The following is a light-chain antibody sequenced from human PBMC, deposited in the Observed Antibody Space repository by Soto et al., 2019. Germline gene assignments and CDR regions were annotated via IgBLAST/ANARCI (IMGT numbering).Light chain of an antibody. Sequence: IQMTQSPASLSASAGGRVTIICRASQSISSYLNWYQQKPGKAPKLMIYAASSLQSGVPSRFSGSGSGTDFTLTISSLQPEDFATYYCQQSYSTPRTLGQGTKVDIK. V-gene: IGKV1-39*01. J-gene: IGKJ1*01. CDR3: QQSYSTPRT. CDR2: AAS. CDR1: QSISSY.